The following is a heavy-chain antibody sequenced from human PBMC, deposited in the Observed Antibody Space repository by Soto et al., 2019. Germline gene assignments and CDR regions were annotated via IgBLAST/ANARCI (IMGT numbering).Heavy chain of an antibody. CDR1: GYTFTSYG. CDR3: ARDAVTMVRGVIITSYYYGMDV. CDR2: ISAYNGNT. Sequence: QVQLVQSGAEVKKPGASVKVSCKASGYTFTSYGISWVRQAPGQGLEWMGWISAYNGNTNYAQKLQGRVTMTTDTSTSTAYMELRSLGSDDTAVYYCARDAVTMVRGVIITSYYYGMDVWGQGTTVTVSS. V-gene: IGHV1-18*01. J-gene: IGHJ6*02. D-gene: IGHD3-10*01.